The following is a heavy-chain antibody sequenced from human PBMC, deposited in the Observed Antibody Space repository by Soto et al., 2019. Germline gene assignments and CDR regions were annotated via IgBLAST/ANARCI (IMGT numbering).Heavy chain of an antibody. CDR1: GFTFSSYA. J-gene: IGHJ4*02. CDR3: AKRTCSSTSCYVELDFYDY. Sequence: LRLSCAASGFTFSSYAMSWVRQAPGKGLEWVSAISGSGGSTYYADSVKGRFTISRDNSKNTLYLQMNSLRAEDTAVYYCAKRTCSSTSCYVELDFYDYWGQGTLVTVSS. D-gene: IGHD2-2*01. V-gene: IGHV3-23*01. CDR2: ISGSGGST.